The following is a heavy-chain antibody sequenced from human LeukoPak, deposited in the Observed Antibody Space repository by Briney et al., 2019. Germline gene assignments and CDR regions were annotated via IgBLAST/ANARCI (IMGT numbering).Heavy chain of an antibody. Sequence: SETLSLTCTVSGGSISSYYWSWIRQPPGKGLEWIGHLYHSGTTNYNPSLKSRVTISVDTSKNEFSLKLTSVTAADTAVYYCARLGYNDYVARYFDLWGRGTLVTVSS. CDR3: ARLGYNDYVARYFDL. D-gene: IGHD5-24*01. CDR1: GGSISSYY. V-gene: IGHV4-59*08. J-gene: IGHJ2*01. CDR2: LYHSGTT.